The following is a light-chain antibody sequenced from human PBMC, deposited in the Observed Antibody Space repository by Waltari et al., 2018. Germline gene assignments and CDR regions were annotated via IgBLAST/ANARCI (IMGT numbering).Light chain of an antibody. J-gene: IGKJ2*01. CDR2: DAS. V-gene: IGKV3-11*01. Sequence: EIVLTQSPATLSLSPGERATLSCRASQSISSYLAWYQQRPGQAPRLLMFDASNRATGIPARFSGSGSGTDFTLTISSLKPEDSAVYYCQQRANWPPRYTFGQGTKLEIK. CDR3: QQRANWPPRYT. CDR1: QSISSY.